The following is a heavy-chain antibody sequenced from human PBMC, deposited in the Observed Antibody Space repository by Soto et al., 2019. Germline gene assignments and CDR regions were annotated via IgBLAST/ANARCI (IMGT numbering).Heavy chain of an antibody. V-gene: IGHV3-30*18. J-gene: IGHJ6*02. CDR3: AKDTAAAGPDYYHYGMDV. CDR1: GFTFSSYG. CDR2: ISYDGSNK. Sequence: PGGSLRLSCAASGFTFSSYGMHWVRQAPGKGLEWVAVISYDGSNKYYADSVKGRFTISRDNSKNTLCLQMNSLRAEDTAVYYCAKDTAAAGPDYYHYGMDVWGQGTTVTVSS. D-gene: IGHD6-13*01.